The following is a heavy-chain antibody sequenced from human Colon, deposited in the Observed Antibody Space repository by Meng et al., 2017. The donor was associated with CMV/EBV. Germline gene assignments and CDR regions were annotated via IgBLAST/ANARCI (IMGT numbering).Heavy chain of an antibody. J-gene: IGHJ6*02. Sequence: GGSLRLSCTASGFIFGDYAMSWVRQAPGKGLEWVGFIRSKAYGGTTEYAASVKGRFTISRDDSKSIAYLQMNSLKTEDTAVYYCTRVGLRYNYYGMDVWGQGTTVTVSS. CDR1: GFIFGDYA. V-gene: IGHV3-49*04. CDR3: TRVGLRYNYYGMDV. D-gene: IGHD3-9*01. CDR2: IRSKAYGGTT.